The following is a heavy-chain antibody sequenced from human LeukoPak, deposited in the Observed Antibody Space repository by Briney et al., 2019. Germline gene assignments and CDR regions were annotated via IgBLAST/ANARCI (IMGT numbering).Heavy chain of an antibody. CDR3: AKSGLNRFDY. CDR1: GFTFRAYG. V-gene: IGHV3-23*01. CDR2: ISGRDGST. D-gene: IGHD2-15*01. Sequence: GGSLRLSCAASGFTFRAYGMSWVRQAPGKGLEWVSGISGRDGSTYYADSVRGRFTISRDNSKNTLYLQMNSLRAEDTAIYYCAKSGLNRFDYWGQGTLVTVSS. J-gene: IGHJ4*02.